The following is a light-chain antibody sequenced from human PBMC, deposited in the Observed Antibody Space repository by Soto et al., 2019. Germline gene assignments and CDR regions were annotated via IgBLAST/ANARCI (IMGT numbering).Light chain of an antibody. J-gene: IGKJ2*01. CDR1: QSISPF. CDR3: QQSYSTPLT. Sequence: DLQMTQSPSSLSASVGERATITCRASQSISPFLNWYQKRPDKAPRLLIFAASTLQSGFPSRFSGRGSGTDFTLTINSLQPADFATYYWQQSYSTPLTFGQGTKLDIK. CDR2: AAS. V-gene: IGKV1-39*01.